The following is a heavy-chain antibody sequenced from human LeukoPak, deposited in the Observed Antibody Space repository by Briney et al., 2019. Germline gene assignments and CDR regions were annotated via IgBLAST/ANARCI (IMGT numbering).Heavy chain of an antibody. CDR3: ARSHRWGPPYFDY. J-gene: IGHJ4*02. Sequence: SETLSLTCTVSGGSISSGGYYWSWIRQHPGKGLEWIGYIYYSGSTYYNPSLKSRVTISVDTSKNQFSLKLSSVTAADTAVYYCARSHRWGPPYFDYWGQGTLVTVSS. CDR2: IYYSGST. V-gene: IGHV4-31*03. CDR1: GGSISSGGYY. D-gene: IGHD1-26*01.